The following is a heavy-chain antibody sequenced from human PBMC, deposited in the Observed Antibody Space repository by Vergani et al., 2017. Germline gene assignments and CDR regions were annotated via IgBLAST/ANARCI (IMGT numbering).Heavy chain of an antibody. J-gene: IGHJ3*01. CDR2: IDRTGRT. Sequence: QVQLQESGPRLVKPSETLSLICSVSGYSISSGYFWGWIRQSPGKGLEWLGTIDRTGRTHLSPSLKSRLTISVDTTKNPFSLRLTSATAADTAVYFCASDGMSPAEIDPKNAFHVWGQGTRVSV. V-gene: IGHV4-38-2*02. CDR3: ASDGMSPAEIDPKNAFHV. CDR1: GYSISSGYF. D-gene: IGHD1-14*01.